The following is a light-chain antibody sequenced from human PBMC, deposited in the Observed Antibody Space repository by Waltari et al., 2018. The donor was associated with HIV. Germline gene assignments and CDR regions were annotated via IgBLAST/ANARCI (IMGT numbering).Light chain of an antibody. V-gene: IGLV2-8*01. CDR3: SSCAGSNNGV. CDR2: EVS. Sequence: SALTYPAPSSGFPGQSSTHACPGTTHAVGGYNYVSWYQQHPGKAPKLMIYEVSKRPSGVPDRFSGSKSGNTASLTVSGLQAEDEADYYCSSCAGSNNGVFGGGTKLTVL. CDR1: THAVGGYNY. J-gene: IGLJ3*02.